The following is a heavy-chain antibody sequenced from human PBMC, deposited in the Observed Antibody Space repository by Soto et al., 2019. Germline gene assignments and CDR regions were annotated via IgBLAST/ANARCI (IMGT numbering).Heavy chain of an antibody. D-gene: IGHD5-12*01. J-gene: IGHJ4*02. CDR2: LSDRGTS. CDR3: AGDYAYGAYDF. V-gene: IGHV3-53*01. CDR1: GFSVSIY. Sequence: GGSLRLSCAASGFSVSIYMSWVRQAPGKGLEWVSTLSDRGTSHYADSVTGRFSVSRDNSKNTLYLQMNGLRVDDTAIYYCAGDYAYGAYDFRGQGTQVTVS.